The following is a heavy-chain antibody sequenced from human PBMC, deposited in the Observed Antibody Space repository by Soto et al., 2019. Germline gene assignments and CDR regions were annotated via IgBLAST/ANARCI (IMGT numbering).Heavy chain of an antibody. Sequence: QLQLQESGPGLVKPSETLSLTCTVSGGSISSSSYYWGWIRQPPGKGLEWIGSIYYSGSTYYNPSLKSRVTISVDTSKNRFSLKLSSVTAADTAVYYCARRQYNWNDAYWDYWGQGTLVTVSS. CDR3: ARRQYNWNDAYWDY. CDR2: IYYSGST. D-gene: IGHD1-20*01. CDR1: GGSISSSSYY. J-gene: IGHJ4*02. V-gene: IGHV4-39*01.